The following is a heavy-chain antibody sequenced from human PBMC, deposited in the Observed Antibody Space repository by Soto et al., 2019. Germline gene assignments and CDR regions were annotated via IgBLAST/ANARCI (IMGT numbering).Heavy chain of an antibody. CDR3: AKPGND. CDR1: GFTFSSYG. CDR2: ISYDGSNK. V-gene: IGHV3-30*18. D-gene: IGHD1-1*01. J-gene: IGHJ4*02. Sequence: QVQLVESGGGVVQPGRSLRLSCAASGFTFSSYGMHWVRQAPGKGLEWVAVISYDGSNKYYADSVKGRFTISRDNSKNTLYLQMNSLRAEDTAVYYCAKPGNDWGQGTLVTVSS.